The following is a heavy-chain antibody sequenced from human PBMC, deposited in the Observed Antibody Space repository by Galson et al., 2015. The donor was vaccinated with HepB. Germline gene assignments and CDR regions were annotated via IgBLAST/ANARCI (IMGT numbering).Heavy chain of an antibody. V-gene: IGHV2-5*02. CDR3: AHRRGRGLFDS. CDR2: IYWDDDK. D-gene: IGHD2-15*01. J-gene: IGHJ4*02. CDR1: GFSLKNSGVGVG. Sequence: LVKPTQTLTPTCSFSGFSLKNSGVGVGVGWFRQTPGKAPEWLALIYWDDDKRYSPSLKSRLMITTDSSKNQVVLTMAAMAPLDTATYYCAHRRGRGLFDSWGQGTLVTVSS.